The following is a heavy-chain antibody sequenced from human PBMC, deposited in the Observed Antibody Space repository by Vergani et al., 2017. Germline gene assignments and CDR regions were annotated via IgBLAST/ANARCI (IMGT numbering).Heavy chain of an antibody. Sequence: QVQLVQSGAEVKKPGSSVKVSCKASGGTFSSYDINWVRQATGQGLEWMGWMNPNSGNTGYAQKFQGRVTMTRNTSISTAYMELSSLRSEDTAVYYCARGLSRYYYDKGWNWGQGTLVTVSS. CDR3: ARGLSRYYYDKGWN. CDR1: GGTFSSYD. D-gene: IGHD3-22*01. CDR2: MNPNSGNT. J-gene: IGHJ4*02. V-gene: IGHV1-8*02.